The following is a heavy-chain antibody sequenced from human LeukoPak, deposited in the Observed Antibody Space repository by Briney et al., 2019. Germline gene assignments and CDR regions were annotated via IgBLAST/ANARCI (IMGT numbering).Heavy chain of an antibody. J-gene: IGHJ4*02. V-gene: IGHV1-69*01. Sequence: SVKVSCKASGGTFTSYSILWVRQAPGHGLEWRGGFIPIFGTANYAQKFQGRVTIIADEATSTAYMELSSLRSEDTAVYYCAYMHGDYVYWGQGTLVTVSS. D-gene: IGHD4-17*01. CDR1: GGTFTSYS. CDR2: FIPIFGTA. CDR3: AYMHGDYVY.